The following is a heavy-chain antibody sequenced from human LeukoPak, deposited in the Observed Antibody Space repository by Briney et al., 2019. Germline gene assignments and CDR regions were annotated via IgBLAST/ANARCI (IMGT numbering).Heavy chain of an antibody. V-gene: IGHV3-48*03. D-gene: IGHD2-2*01. CDR3: ARGCGTASCYYWYFDL. CDR2: ISSGGNTI. Sequence: PGRSLRLSCAASGFTFSSFEMNWVRQAPGKGLEWVSYISSGGNTIFYADSVKGRFTISRDNAKNSLYLQMNSLRAEDTALYYCARGCGTASCYYWYFDLWGRGTLVTVSS. J-gene: IGHJ2*01. CDR1: GFTFSSFE.